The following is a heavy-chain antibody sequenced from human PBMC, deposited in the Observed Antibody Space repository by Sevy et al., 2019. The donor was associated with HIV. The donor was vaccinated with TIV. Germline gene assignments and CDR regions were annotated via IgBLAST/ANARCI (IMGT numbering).Heavy chain of an antibody. D-gene: IGHD3-22*01. CDR3: ARDRRTYYYDSSGYLVFDP. V-gene: IGHV3-11*06. J-gene: IGHJ5*02. CDR2: ISSSSSYT. CDR1: GFTFSDYY. Sequence: GGSLRLSCAASGFTFSDYYMSWIRQAPGKGLEWVSYISSSSSYTNYAHSVKGRFTISRDNAKNSLYLQMNSLRAEDTAVYYCARDRRTYYYDSSGYLVFDPWGQGTLVTVSS.